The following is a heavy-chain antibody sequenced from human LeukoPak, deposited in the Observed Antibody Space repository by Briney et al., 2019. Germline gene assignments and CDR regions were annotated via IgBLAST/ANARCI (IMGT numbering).Heavy chain of an antibody. CDR2: IQHSGVSYHTGIT. Sequence: PSETLSLTCNVSGHSISDGSYWGWIRLPPGKGLQWIGNIQHSGVSYHTGITYYNPSLKSRLTVSLDTSKNQFSLSLSSVTAADTAVYYRARAHMATVTTYYFDYWGQGTLVTVSS. V-gene: IGHV4-38-2*02. J-gene: IGHJ4*02. CDR1: GHSISDGSY. D-gene: IGHD4-17*01. CDR3: ARAHMATVTTYYFDY.